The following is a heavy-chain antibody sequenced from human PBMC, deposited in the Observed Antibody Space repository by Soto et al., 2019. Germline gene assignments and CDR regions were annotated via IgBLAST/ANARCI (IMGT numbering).Heavy chain of an antibody. J-gene: IGHJ4*02. V-gene: IGHV1-69*01. D-gene: IGHD5-12*01. CDR2: IVPVFVRP. CDR3: AREGSGYNF. CDR1: GGSXSNFG. Sequence: VSCKASGGSXSNFGISCVRQAPGQGLDWMGGIVPVFVRPNYAQRFRGRLTITADESTSTGYMELISLRSDDTAVYYCAREGSGYNFWGQGTQATVSS.